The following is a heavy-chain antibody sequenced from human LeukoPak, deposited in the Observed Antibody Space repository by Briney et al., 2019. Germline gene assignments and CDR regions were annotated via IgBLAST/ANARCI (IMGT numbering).Heavy chain of an antibody. CDR3: ARHGGSYEPFDY. CDR2: MYSSGST. J-gene: IGHJ4*02. D-gene: IGHD3-16*01. V-gene: IGHV4-39*01. CDR1: GGSISSSSYY. Sequence: SETLSLTCNVSGGSISSSSYYWAWIRQPPGQGLEWIGSMYSSGSTYYNASLESRVTISVGTSKNQFSLKLTSVTASDTAVYFCARHGGSYEPFDYWGQGTLVTVSS.